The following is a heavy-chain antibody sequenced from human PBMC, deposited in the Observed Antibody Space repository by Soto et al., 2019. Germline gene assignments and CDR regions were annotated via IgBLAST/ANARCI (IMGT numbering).Heavy chain of an antibody. V-gene: IGHV3-23*01. Sequence: PGGSLRLSCAASGFTFSSYAMSWVRQAPGKGLEWVSAISGSGGSTYYADSVKGRFTISRDNSKNTLYLQMNSLRAEDTAVYYCAKATARPIAAAGTYYFDYWGQGTPVTVSS. D-gene: IGHD6-13*01. CDR1: GFTFSSYA. CDR3: AKATARPIAAAGTYYFDY. CDR2: ISGSGGST. J-gene: IGHJ4*02.